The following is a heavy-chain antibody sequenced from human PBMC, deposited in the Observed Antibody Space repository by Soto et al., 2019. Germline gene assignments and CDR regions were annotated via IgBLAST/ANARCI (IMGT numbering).Heavy chain of an antibody. V-gene: IGHV2-5*02. D-gene: IGHD6-13*01. CDR1: GFSLSTSGGG. Sequence: QITLKESGPTLVQPTQPLTLTCTFSGFSLSTSGGGVGWIRQPPGKALEWLALIYWDDDKRYSPSLKNRLTIXXDTSKSQVVLTMTNMDPLDPATYYCAHRHAPQPLVPEGVDPWGPGTLVTVSS. CDR3: AHRHAPQPLVPEGVDP. J-gene: IGHJ5*02. CDR2: IYWDDDK.